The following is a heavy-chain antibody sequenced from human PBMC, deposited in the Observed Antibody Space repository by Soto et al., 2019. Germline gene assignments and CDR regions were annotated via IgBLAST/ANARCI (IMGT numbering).Heavy chain of an antibody. D-gene: IGHD1-26*01. Sequence: ASVKVSCKASGYTFTAYYVHCLRQAPGQVLEWMGWVNPHSGATVIAQRFLGSVTLTTDTSINTAYMELTSLTYDDTALYYCARPPNPWEPYAFHLWGHGTLVTVSS. CDR1: GYTFTAYY. V-gene: IGHV1-2*04. CDR3: ARPPNPWEPYAFHL. J-gene: IGHJ4*03. CDR2: VNPHSGAT.